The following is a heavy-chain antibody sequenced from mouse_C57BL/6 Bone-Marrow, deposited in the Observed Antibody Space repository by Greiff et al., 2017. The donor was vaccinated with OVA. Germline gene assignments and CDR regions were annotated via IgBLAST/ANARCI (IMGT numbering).Heavy chain of an antibody. CDR3: ARSTTVVATNGYFDV. V-gene: IGHV1-81*01. CDR2: IYPRSGNT. D-gene: IGHD1-1*01. CDR1: GYTFTSYG. Sequence: VQLQQSGAELARPGASVKLSCKASGYTFTSYGISWVKQSTGQGLEWIGEIYPRSGNTYYNEKFKGKATLTADKSSSTAYMELRSLTSEDSAVYFCARSTTVVATNGYFDVWGTGTTVTVSS. J-gene: IGHJ1*03.